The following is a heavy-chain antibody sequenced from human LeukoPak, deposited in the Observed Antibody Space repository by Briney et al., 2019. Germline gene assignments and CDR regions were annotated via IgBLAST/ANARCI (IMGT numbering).Heavy chain of an antibody. Sequence: GGSLRLSCAASGFIVSTNYMSWVRQAPGKGLEWVSVLYSGGTTYYADSVKGRFTISRDSAKNSLYLQMNSLRAEDTAVYYCATYSSLNRREFQYWGQGTLFTVSS. V-gene: IGHV3-66*01. CDR1: GFIVSTNY. CDR2: LYSGGTT. CDR3: ATYSSLNRREFQY. D-gene: IGHD3-22*01. J-gene: IGHJ1*01.